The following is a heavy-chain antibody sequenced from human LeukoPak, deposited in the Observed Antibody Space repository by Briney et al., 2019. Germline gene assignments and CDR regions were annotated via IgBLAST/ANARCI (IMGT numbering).Heavy chain of an antibody. CDR3: AREGIVVVTDPYWYFDL. Sequence: PGGPLRLSCAASGLTFSSYWMSWVRQAPGKGLEWVANIKQDGSEKLYVDSVKDRFTISRDNAKNSLYLQMNSLRAEDTAVYYCAREGIVVVTDPYWYFDLWGRGTLVTVSS. J-gene: IGHJ2*01. CDR1: GLTFSSYW. D-gene: IGHD2-21*02. CDR2: IKQDGSEK. V-gene: IGHV3-7*05.